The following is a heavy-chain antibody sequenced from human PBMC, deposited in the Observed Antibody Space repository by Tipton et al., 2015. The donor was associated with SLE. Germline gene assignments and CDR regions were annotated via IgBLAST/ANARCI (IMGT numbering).Heavy chain of an antibody. D-gene: IGHD6-13*01. CDR1: GDSVSSNSAA. Sequence: TLSLTCGISGDSVSSNSAAWNWVRQSPSGGLEWLGRTYFRSKWTNEYAVFVQSRITIRSDTSKNQFSLQLNSVIPEDTAVYYCASAGYSSTGDAFDIWGQGTMVTVSS. CDR3: ASAGYSSTGDAFDI. CDR2: TYFRSKWTN. V-gene: IGHV6-1*01. J-gene: IGHJ3*02.